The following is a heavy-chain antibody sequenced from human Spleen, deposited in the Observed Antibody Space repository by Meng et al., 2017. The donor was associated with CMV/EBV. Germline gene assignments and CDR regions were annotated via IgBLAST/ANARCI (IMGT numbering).Heavy chain of an antibody. CDR1: GGSISSGDYY. CDR2: IYYSGST. D-gene: IGHD6-13*01. Sequence: LSLTCTVSGGSISSGDYYWSWIRQPPGKGLEWIGYIYYSGSTYYNPSLKSRVTISVDTSKNQFSLKLSSVTAADTAVYYCASSSSSWYYFDYWGQGTLVTVSS. CDR3: ASSSSSWYYFDY. J-gene: IGHJ4*02. V-gene: IGHV4-31*03.